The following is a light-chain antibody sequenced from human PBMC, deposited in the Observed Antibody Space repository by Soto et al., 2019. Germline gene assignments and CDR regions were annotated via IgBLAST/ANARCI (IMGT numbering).Light chain of an antibody. CDR1: SSNIGSHT. Sequence: QSVLTQPPSASGTPGQRITISCSGSSSNIGSHTVNWHQQVPGTAPKLLIYSNNQRPSGVPDRFSGSKSGTSASLAVNGLQSEDEADYYCAAWDDSLNGPLFGGGTKLTVL. CDR3: AAWDDSLNGPL. J-gene: IGLJ3*02. V-gene: IGLV1-44*01. CDR2: SNN.